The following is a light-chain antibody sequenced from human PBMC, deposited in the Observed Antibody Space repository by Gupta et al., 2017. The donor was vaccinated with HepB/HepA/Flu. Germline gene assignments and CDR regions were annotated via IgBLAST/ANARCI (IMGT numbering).Light chain of an antibody. Sequence: QSVLTQPSSVSGAPGQRVTLSCTGSSSNIGAGYDVHWYQQLPGTAPKLLIYGNNNRPSGVPDRFSTSKSGTSASLAITGLQAEDEADYYCQSYDRSLSGRVFGGGTKVTVL. V-gene: IGLV1-40*01. J-gene: IGLJ3*02. CDR2: GNN. CDR3: QSYDRSLSGRV. CDR1: SSNIGAGYD.